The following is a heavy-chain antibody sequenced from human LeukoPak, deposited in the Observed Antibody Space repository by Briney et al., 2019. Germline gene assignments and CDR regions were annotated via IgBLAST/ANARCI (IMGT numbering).Heavy chain of an antibody. D-gene: IGHD4-17*01. V-gene: IGHV1-69*05. CDR1: GGTFSGHA. J-gene: IGHJ6*03. CDR2: TIPIFGAT. CDR3: AGGDPFNYYMDV. Sequence: SVKVSCKASGGTFSGHAISWVRQAPGQGLEWMGGTIPIFGATNYTQRFQGRITITTDESTTTAYLELTSLRSEDTAVYFCAGGDPFNYYMDVWGKGTSVTVSS.